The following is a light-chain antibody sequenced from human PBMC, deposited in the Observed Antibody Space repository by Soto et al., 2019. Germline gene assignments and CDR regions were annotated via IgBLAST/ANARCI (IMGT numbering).Light chain of an antibody. CDR2: DAS. CDR3: QQYTGPPTT. CDR1: QTISTW. V-gene: IGKV1-5*01. Sequence: GDRVTITCLASQTISTWMAWYQQKPGKAPKLLVYDASTLQSGVASRFSGSGSGTEFTLTITRLEPEDSAVYFCQQYTGPPTTFGQGTRLEIK. J-gene: IGKJ5*01.